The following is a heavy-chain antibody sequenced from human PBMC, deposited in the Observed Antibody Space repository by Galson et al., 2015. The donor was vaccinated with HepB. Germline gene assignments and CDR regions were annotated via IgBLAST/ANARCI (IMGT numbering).Heavy chain of an antibody. CDR3: ATTALSNIVVVTALDY. CDR2: FDPEDGET. Sequence: SVKVSCKVSGYTLTELSMHWVRQAPGKGLEWMGGFDPEDGETIYAQKFQGRVTMTEDTSTDTAYMELSSLRSEDTAVYYCATTALSNIVVVTALDYWGQGTLVTVSS. CDR1: GYTLTELS. V-gene: IGHV1-24*01. J-gene: IGHJ4*02. D-gene: IGHD2-21*02.